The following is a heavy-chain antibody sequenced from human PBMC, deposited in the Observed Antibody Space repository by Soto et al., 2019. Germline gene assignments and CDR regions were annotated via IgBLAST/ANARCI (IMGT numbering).Heavy chain of an antibody. D-gene: IGHD2-15*01. V-gene: IGHV4-61*03. Sequence: QVQLQESGPGLVKPSETLSLTCTVSGGSVSSGSYYWSWIRQPPGKGLEWIGYIYYSGSTNYNPSLKSRVTISVDTAKNHFSRKLGSVTGADTAVYYCARGGVVVVAAVPYYYYDMDVWGQGTTVTVSS. CDR3: ARGGVVVVAAVPYYYYDMDV. CDR2: IYYSGST. J-gene: IGHJ6*02. CDR1: GGSVSSGSYY.